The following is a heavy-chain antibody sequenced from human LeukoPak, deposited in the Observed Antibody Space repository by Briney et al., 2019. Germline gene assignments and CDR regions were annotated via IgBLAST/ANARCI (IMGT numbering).Heavy chain of an antibody. D-gene: IGHD2-2*01. CDR2: IDQDGSKK. Sequence: GGSLRFSCAASGFTFSNYWMSWARQAPGRGLEWVANIDQDGSKKYYVDSVKGRFTISRDNPKNSLYLQMNSLRAEDTAVYFCARSGPYQLPPRPIDYWGQGTLVTVSS. CDR1: GFTFSNYW. CDR3: ARSGPYQLPPRPIDY. J-gene: IGHJ4*02. V-gene: IGHV3-7*01.